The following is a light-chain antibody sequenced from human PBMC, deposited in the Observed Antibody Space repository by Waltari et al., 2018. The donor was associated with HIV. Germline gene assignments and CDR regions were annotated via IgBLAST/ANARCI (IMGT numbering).Light chain of an antibody. CDR3: QQSHSAPRT. CDR2: AAS. Sequence: DIQMTQSPSSLSASVGDRVTITCRASQSVATYLNWYQQKPGTAPKLLIYAASSLESGVPSRFSGSGSGTDFTLAIAGLQAEDSATYYCQQSHSAPRTFGQGTKLEIK. CDR1: QSVATY. V-gene: IGKV1-39*01. J-gene: IGKJ2*02.